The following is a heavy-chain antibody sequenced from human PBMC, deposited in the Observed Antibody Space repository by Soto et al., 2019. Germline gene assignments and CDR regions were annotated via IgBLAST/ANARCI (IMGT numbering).Heavy chain of an antibody. CDR3: AKGRTGSGYSDLDC. Sequence: HPGGSLRLSCAASGFTFSSYGMHWVRQAPGKGLEWVAVISYDGSEKHYADSVKGRFTISRDNSKNTLYLQMNSLTTEDTALYSCAKGRTGSGYSDLDCWGQGTLVTVSS. CDR2: ISYDGSEK. J-gene: IGHJ4*02. V-gene: IGHV3-30*18. CDR1: GFTFSSYG. D-gene: IGHD1-26*01.